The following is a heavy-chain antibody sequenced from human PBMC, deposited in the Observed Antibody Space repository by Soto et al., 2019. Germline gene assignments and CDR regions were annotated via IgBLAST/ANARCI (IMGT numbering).Heavy chain of an antibody. CDR2: INHSGST. V-gene: IGHV4-34*01. D-gene: IGHD6-19*01. Sequence: LSLTCAVYGGSFSGYYWSWIRQPPGKGLEWIGEINHSGSTNYNPSLKSRVTISVDTSKNQFSLKLSSVTAADTAVYYCARGRGNSGWPYYYYYGMDVWGQGTTVTVSS. J-gene: IGHJ6*02. CDR3: ARGRGNSGWPYYYYYGMDV. CDR1: GGSFSGYY.